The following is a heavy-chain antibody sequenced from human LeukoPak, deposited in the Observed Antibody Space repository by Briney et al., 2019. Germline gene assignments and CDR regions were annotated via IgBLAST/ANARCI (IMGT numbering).Heavy chain of an antibody. CDR3: ARDHSGSYSSYYYYMDV. V-gene: IGHV1-18*01. Sequence: ASVKVSCKASGYTFTSYGISWVRQAPGQGLEWMGCVSVYNNKTNYAQKFQGRLTMSTDTSTSTAYMELRSLRSGDTAIYYCARDHSGSYSSYYYYMDVWGRGTTVTVSS. D-gene: IGHD1-26*01. CDR2: VSVYNNKT. CDR1: GYTFTSYG. J-gene: IGHJ6*03.